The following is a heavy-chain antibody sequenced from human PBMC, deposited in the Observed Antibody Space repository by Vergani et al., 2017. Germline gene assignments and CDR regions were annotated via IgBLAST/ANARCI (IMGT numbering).Heavy chain of an antibody. J-gene: IGHJ5*02. D-gene: IGHD6-13*01. CDR2: LSTTGGA. V-gene: IGHV4-59*02. CDR3: AGDTHSWQRADR. Sequence: QAQLQESGPGLVKPSETLSLTCHVFGVSVTDYNCNWIRQAPGKGLEWIGSLSTTGGATPASHNPSLKSRVSISVDTSKSQFSLRLTSVPAADSAIYYCAGDTHSWQRADRWGQGLLVSVSS. CDR1: GVSVTDYN.